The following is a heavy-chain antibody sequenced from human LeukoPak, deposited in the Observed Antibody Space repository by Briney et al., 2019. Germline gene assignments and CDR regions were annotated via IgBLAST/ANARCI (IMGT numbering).Heavy chain of an antibody. V-gene: IGHV4-59*08. CDR3: ARFPPGLLKYYFDY. D-gene: IGHD2-21*01. CDR2: IYYSGST. Sequence: SEALSLTCTVSGGSSSSYYWSWIRQPPGKGLEWIGYIYYSGSTNYNPSLKRRVTISVDTSKNQCSLKLSSVTAADTAVYYCARFPPGLLKYYFDYWGQGALVTVSS. J-gene: IGHJ4*02. CDR1: GGSSSSYY.